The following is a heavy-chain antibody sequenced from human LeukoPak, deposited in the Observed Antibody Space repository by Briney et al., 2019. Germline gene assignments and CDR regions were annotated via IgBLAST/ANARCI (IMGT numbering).Heavy chain of an antibody. V-gene: IGHV3-74*01. CDR2: TNSDGSST. CDR1: GFTFSSYW. Sequence: GGSLRLSCAASGFTFSSYWMHWVRQAPGKGLVWVSRTNSDGSSTSYADSVKGRFTISRDNAKNTLYLQMNSLRAEDTAVYYCARDRSRIGIAAAGNWFDPWGQGTLVTVSS. D-gene: IGHD6-13*01. J-gene: IGHJ5*02. CDR3: ARDRSRIGIAAAGNWFDP.